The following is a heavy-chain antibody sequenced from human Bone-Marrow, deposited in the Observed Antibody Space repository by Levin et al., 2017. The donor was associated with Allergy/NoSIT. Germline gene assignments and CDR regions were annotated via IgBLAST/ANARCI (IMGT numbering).Heavy chain of an antibody. J-gene: IGHJ4*02. CDR2: ISYDGSNK. CDR3: SPGGGQNDY. Sequence: GESLKISCAASGFTFSSYAMHWVRQAPGKGLEWVAVISYDGSNKYYADSVKGRFTISRDNSKNTLYLQMNSLRAEDTAVYYCSPGGGQNDYWGQGTLVTVSS. V-gene: IGHV3-30-3*01. CDR1: GFTFSSYA. D-gene: IGHD3-16*01.